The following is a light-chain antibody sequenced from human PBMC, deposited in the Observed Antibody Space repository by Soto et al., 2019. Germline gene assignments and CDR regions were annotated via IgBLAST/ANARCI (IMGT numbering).Light chain of an antibody. J-gene: IGLJ2*01. Sequence: QSALTQPASVSGSPGQSITISCTGTSSDVGGYNYVSWYQQHPGKAPKLMIYDVSNRPSGVSNRFSGSKSGNTASLTISGLRAEDEADYYCSSYTSSSTPVVFGGGTKLTV. CDR1: SSDVGGYNY. V-gene: IGLV2-14*01. CDR2: DVS. CDR3: SSYTSSSTPVV.